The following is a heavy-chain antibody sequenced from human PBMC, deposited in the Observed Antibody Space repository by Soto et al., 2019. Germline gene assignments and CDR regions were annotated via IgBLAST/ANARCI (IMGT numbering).Heavy chain of an antibody. CDR2: IWYDGSNK. J-gene: IGHJ6*02. D-gene: IGHD1-1*01. V-gene: IGHV3-33*01. Sequence: SLRLSCAASGFTFSSYGMHWVRQAPGKGLEWVAVIWYDGSNKYYADSVKGRFTISRDNSKNTLYLQMNSLRAEDTAVYYCARDPGIGLERVRDYYGMDVWGQGTTVTVSS. CDR1: GFTFSSYG. CDR3: ARDPGIGLERVRDYYGMDV.